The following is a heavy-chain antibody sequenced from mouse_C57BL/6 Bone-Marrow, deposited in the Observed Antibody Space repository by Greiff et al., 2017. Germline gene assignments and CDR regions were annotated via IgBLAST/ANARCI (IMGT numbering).Heavy chain of an antibody. V-gene: IGHV5-15*01. CDR2: ISNLAYSI. CDR1: GFTFSDYG. D-gene: IGHD1-1*01. Sequence: EVHLVESGGGLVQPGGSLKLSCAASGFTFSDYGMAWVRQAPRKGPEWVAFISNLAYSIYYADTVTGRFTISRENAKNTLYLEMSSLRSEDTAMYYCGRHPITTEVADWYFDVGGTGTTVTVSS. J-gene: IGHJ1*03. CDR3: GRHPITTEVADWYFDV.